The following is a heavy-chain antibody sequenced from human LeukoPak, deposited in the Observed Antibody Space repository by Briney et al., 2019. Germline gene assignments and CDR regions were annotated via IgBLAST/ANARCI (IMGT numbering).Heavy chain of an antibody. J-gene: IGHJ2*01. CDR3: ARGLAGRSSGAIYFDL. CDR2: IYNHGRT. CDR1: GGSIDY. V-gene: IGHV4-59*01. D-gene: IGHD3-10*01. Sequence: SETLSLTCIVSGGSIDYYNWIRQPPGKGLEWIGVIYNHGRTEYNPSLKSRVTTSLDTSHSQVSLKLTSVTPADTALYFCARGLAGRSSGAIYFDLWGRGTLVTVSS.